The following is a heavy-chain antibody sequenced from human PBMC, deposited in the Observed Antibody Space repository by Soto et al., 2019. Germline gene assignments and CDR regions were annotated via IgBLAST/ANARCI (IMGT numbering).Heavy chain of an antibody. J-gene: IGHJ1*01. CDR3: ARDTSSTSLRAEYFQF. CDR2: VHHSVTT. V-gene: IGHV4-39*02. D-gene: IGHD6-13*01. CDR1: GDRRGYSSFY. Sequence: PSLLMSVNCGVAGDRRGYSSFYCGRLRQSPGKGLEWIGSVHHSVTTYYNPSLKGRVTISMDTSKNQFSLRLTSVTAADTAVYYCARDTSSTSLRAEYFQFWGQGTQVTVSS.